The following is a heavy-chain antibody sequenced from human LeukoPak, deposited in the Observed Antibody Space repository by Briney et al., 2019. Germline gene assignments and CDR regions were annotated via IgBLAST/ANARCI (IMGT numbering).Heavy chain of an antibody. CDR3: ARANFFDY. CDR2: IHPNSGGT. D-gene: IGHD5-12*01. V-gene: IGHV1-2*06. CDR1: GYTFTSYY. J-gene: IGHJ4*02. Sequence: ASVKVSCKASGYTFTSYYMHWVRQAPGQGLEWMGRIHPNSGGTNYAQRFQGRVTMTRDTSISTVYMELSRLRSDHTAFYYCARANFFDYWGQGTLVTVSS.